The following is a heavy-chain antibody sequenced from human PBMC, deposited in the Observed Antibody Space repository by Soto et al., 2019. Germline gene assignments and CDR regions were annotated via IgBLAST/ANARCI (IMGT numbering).Heavy chain of an antibody. Sequence: EVQRLESGGGLGQPGGSLRLSCAASGFTCSSYAMSWLRQAQGQGLEWVSAISDSGASTYNADSVKGRFAISRDNSKNTLYLQLNSLRAEDTAVYFCAKPYYYGSGSYGGFDYWGQGTLVTVSS. J-gene: IGHJ4*02. D-gene: IGHD3-10*01. CDR1: GFTCSSYA. V-gene: IGHV3-23*01. CDR2: ISDSGAST. CDR3: AKPYYYGSGSYGGFDY.